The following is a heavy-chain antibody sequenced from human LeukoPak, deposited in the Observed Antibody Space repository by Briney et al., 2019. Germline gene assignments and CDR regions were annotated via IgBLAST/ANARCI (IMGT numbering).Heavy chain of an antibody. CDR2: NNPNGST. CDR3: ARGRGLYYGPARGLGWFDP. CDR1: GGAFSGYY. D-gene: IGHD3-10*01. Sequence: PSETPSPPPAVYGGAFSGYYWSLIRQPPRKGVGGVGGNNPNGSTNYNPSLKSRVTISVDTSKNQFSLKLSSVTAADTAVYYCARGRGLYYGPARGLGWFDPWGQGTLVTVSS. V-gene: IGHV4-34*01. J-gene: IGHJ5*02.